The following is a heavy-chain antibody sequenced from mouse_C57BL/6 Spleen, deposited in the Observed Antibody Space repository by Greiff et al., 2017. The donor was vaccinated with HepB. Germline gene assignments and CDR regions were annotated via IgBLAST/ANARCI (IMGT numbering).Heavy chain of an antibody. D-gene: IGHD2-1*01. V-gene: IGHV1-50*01. CDR2: IDPSDSYT. J-gene: IGHJ4*01. CDR1: GYTFTSYW. CDR3: ARAETLLAMDY. Sequence: VQLQQPGAELVKPGASVKLSCKASGYTFTSYWMQWVKQRPGQGLEWIGEIDPSDSYTNYNQKLQGKATLTVDTSSSTAYMQLSILTSADSAVYYCARAETLLAMDYWGQGTSGIVSS.